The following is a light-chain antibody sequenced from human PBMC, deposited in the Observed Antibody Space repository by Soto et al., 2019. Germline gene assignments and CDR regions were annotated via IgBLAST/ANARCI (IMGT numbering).Light chain of an antibody. J-gene: IGKJ1*01. CDR1: QTITNNY. Sequence: IVLTQSPGTLSLSPGDIATLSCRATQTITNNYLAWYQQKPGQAPRLLIYGASSRATDIPDRFIGSGSGTYFTLTISRLEPEDFAVYYCQRYGSSTTFGQGTKVDIK. V-gene: IGKV3-20*01. CDR2: GAS. CDR3: QRYGSSTT.